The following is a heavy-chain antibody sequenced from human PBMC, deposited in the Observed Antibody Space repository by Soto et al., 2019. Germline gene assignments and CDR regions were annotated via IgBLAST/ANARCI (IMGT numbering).Heavy chain of an antibody. J-gene: IGHJ6*02. CDR1: GGTFSSYA. V-gene: IGHV1-69*01. D-gene: IGHD2-2*01. CDR2: IIPSSGTA. CDR3: ARSQGSSTSLEIYYYYYYGMDV. Sequence: QVQLVQSGAEVKKPGSSVKVSCKASGGTFSSYAISWVRQAPGQGLEWMGGIIPSSGTANYAHKFQGRVTITADESTSTAYMELSSLRSEDTAVYYCARSQGSSTSLEIYYYYYYGMDVWGQGTTVTVSS.